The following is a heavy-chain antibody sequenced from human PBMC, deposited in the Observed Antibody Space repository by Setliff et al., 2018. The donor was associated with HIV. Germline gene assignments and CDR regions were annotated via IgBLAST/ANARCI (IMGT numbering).Heavy chain of an antibody. CDR3: AKGVQRLRPYYFDS. D-gene: IGHD4-17*01. J-gene: IGHJ4*02. CDR2: IKPDGTEK. V-gene: IGHV3-7*03. Sequence: GGSLRLSCAASGFTFKTYWMTWVRQAPGKGPEWVANIKPDGTEKYYVDSVKGRFTMSRDNAKNSLYLQMNTLKVEDTAVYYCAKGVQRLRPYYFDSWGQGTLVTVSS. CDR1: GFTFKTYW.